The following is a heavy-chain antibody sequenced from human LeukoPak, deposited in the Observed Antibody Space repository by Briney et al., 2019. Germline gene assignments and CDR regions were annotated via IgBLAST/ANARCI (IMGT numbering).Heavy chain of an antibody. CDR3: AREMSGSNDALDI. D-gene: IGHD3-10*01. V-gene: IGHV3-13*01. CDR1: GFTLSTYD. Sequence: GGSLRLSCAASGFTLSTYDMHWVRQPTGEGLEWDSIIYRAGDTYYPGSVKGRFTISKDNAKNSLYLQMNSLRAEDTAVYYCAREMSGSNDALDIWGQGTMVTVSS. J-gene: IGHJ3*02. CDR2: IYRAGDT.